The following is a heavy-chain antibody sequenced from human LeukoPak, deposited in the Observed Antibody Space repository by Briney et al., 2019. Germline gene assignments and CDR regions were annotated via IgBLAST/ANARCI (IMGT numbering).Heavy chain of an antibody. Sequence: GGSLRLSCAASGFTFSSYGMHWVRQAPGKGLEWAAVIWYDGSNKYYADSVKGRFTISRDNSKNTLYLQMNSLRAEDTAVYYCARDQQYYYDSSGCFDYWGQGTLVTVSS. D-gene: IGHD3-22*01. V-gene: IGHV3-33*01. CDR3: ARDQQYYYDSSGCFDY. CDR1: GFTFSSYG. J-gene: IGHJ4*02. CDR2: IWYDGSNK.